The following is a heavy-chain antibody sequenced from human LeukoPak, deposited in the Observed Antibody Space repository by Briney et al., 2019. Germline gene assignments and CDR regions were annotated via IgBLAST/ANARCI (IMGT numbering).Heavy chain of an antibody. V-gene: IGHV3-23*01. CDR1: GFTFSSYA. J-gene: IGHJ4*02. Sequence: PGGSLRLSCAASGFTFSSYAMSWVRQAPGKGLEWVSAISGSGGSTYYADSVKGRFTISRDNSKNTLYLQMNSLRAEDTAVYYCAKATIQQWLLRGYFDYWGQGTLVTVSS. CDR3: AKATIQQWLLRGYFDY. CDR2: ISGSGGST. D-gene: IGHD6-19*01.